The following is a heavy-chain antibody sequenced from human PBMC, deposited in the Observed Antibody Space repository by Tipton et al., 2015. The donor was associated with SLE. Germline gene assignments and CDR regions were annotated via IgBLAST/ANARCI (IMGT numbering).Heavy chain of an antibody. CDR3: ARGLNYYDSSGYYPFYYMDV. D-gene: IGHD3-22*01. J-gene: IGHJ6*03. V-gene: IGHV4-34*01. CDR1: GGSFSGYY. CDR2: INHSGST. Sequence: TLSLTCAVYGGSFSGYYWSWIRQPPGKGLEWIGEINHSGSTNYNPSLKSRVTISVDTSKNQFSLKLSSVTAADTAVYYCARGLNYYDSSGYYPFYYMDVWGKGTPVTVSS.